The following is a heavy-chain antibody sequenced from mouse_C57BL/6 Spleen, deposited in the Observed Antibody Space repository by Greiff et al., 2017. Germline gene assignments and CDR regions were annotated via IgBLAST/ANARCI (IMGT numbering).Heavy chain of an antibody. CDR2: IWSDGST. CDR1: GFSLTSYG. V-gene: IGHV2-6-1*01. CDR3: ARHAGYSNYGYFDV. D-gene: IGHD2-5*01. J-gene: IGHJ1*03. Sequence: VQLQQSGPGLVAPSQSLSITCTVSGFSLTSYGVHWVRQPPGKGLEWLVVIWSDGSTTYNSALKSRLSISKDNSKSQVFLKMNSLQTDDTAMYYCARHAGYSNYGYFDVWGTGTTVTVSS.